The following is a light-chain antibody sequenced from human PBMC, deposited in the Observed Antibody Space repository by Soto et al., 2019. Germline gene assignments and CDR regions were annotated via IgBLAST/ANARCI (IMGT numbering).Light chain of an antibody. CDR3: QQYNNLTLT. V-gene: IGKV3-15*01. CDR2: GAS. Sequence: EIVMTQSPATLSVSPGERATLSCRASQSVSSNLAWYQQKPGQAPRLLIYGASTRATGIPARFSGSGSGTEFTLTISSLQSEDFAVYYCQQYNNLTLTFGGGTMVEIK. CDR1: QSVSSN. J-gene: IGKJ4*01.